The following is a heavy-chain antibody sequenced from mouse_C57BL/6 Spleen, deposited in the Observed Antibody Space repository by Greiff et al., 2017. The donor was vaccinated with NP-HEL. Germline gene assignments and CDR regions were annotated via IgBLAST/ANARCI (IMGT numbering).Heavy chain of an antibody. J-gene: IGHJ3*01. V-gene: IGHV1-59*01. CDR3: ARSTMITRRAWFAY. CDR1: GYTFTSYW. Sequence: QVQLQQPGAELVRPGTSVKLSCKASGYTFTSYWMHWVKQRPGQGLEWIGVIDPSDSYTNYNQKFKGKATLTVDTPSSTAYMQISSRTFEDSAVYYCARSTMITRRAWFAYWGQGTLVTVSA. CDR2: IDPSDSYT. D-gene: IGHD2-4*01.